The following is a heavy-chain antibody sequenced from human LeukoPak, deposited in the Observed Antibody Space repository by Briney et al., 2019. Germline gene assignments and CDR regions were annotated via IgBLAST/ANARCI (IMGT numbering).Heavy chain of an antibody. Sequence: PSETLSLTCAVPGGSISSGGYSWSWIRQPPGKGLEWIGYIYHSGSTYYSPSLKSRVTISVDRSKNQFSLKLSSVTAADTAVYYCARGGVVTPEDAFDIWGQGTMVTVSS. V-gene: IGHV4-30-2*01. CDR3: ARGGVVTPEDAFDI. J-gene: IGHJ3*02. CDR2: IYHSGST. D-gene: IGHD2-21*02. CDR1: GGSISSGGYS.